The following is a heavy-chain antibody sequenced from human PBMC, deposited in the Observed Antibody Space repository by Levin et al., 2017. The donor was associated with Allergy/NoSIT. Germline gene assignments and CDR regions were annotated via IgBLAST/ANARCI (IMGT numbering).Heavy chain of an antibody. D-gene: IGHD3-10*01. J-gene: IGHJ5*02. CDR3: ARKSVWLAYGSGSYYRWFDP. CDR2: INHSGST. Sequence: SETLSLTCAVYGGSFSGYYWSWIRQPPGKGLEWIGEINHSGSTNYNPSLKSRVTISVDTSKNQFSLKLSSVTAADTAVYYCARKSVWLAYGSGSYYRWFDPWGQGTLVTVSS. CDR1: GGSFSGYY. V-gene: IGHV4-34*01.